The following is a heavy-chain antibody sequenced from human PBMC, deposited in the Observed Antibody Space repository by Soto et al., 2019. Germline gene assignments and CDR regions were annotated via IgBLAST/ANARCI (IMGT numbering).Heavy chain of an antibody. CDR2: MNPNSGNT. CDR1: GYTSTSYD. J-gene: IGHJ6*02. CDR3: ARNYDYVWGSYRWHYYYGMDV. D-gene: IGHD3-16*02. V-gene: IGHV1-8*01. Sequence: ASVKVSCKASGYTSTSYDINWVRQATGQGLEWMGWMNPNSGNTGYAQKFQGRVTMTRNTSISTAYMELSSLRSEDTAVYYCARNYDYVWGSYRWHYYYGMDVWGQGTTVTVSS.